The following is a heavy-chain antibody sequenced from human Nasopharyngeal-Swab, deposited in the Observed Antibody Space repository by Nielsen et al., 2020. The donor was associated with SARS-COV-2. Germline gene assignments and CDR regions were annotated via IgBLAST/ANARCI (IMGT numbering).Heavy chain of an antibody. J-gene: IGHJ4*02. CDR3: ARGADVITIFRKEYYFDY. Sequence: GGSLRLSCAASGFAFRNYWMSWVRQAPGKGLEWVASIKGDGSEKYYVDSVEGRFTISRDNARNTLYLQMNSLRDEDTAVYYCARGADVITIFRKEYYFDYWGQGTLVTVSS. CDR2: IKGDGSEK. V-gene: IGHV3-7*02. D-gene: IGHD3-9*01. CDR1: GFAFRNYW.